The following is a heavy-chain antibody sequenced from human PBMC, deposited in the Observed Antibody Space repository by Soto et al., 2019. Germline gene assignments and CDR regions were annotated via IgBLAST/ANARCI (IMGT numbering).Heavy chain of an antibody. J-gene: IGHJ2*01. V-gene: IGHV3-66*01. D-gene: IGHD2-15*01. CDR3: AREINCGGGSCYQGGWYFDL. Sequence: EVQLVESGGGLVQPGGSLRLSCAASGFTVSSNYMSWVRQAPGKGLEWVSVIYSGDTTYYADSVKGRFTISRVNSKNTLYLQMNRLRADDTAVYYCAREINCGGGSCYQGGWYFDLWGRGTLVTVSS. CDR1: GFTVSSNY. CDR2: IYSGDTT.